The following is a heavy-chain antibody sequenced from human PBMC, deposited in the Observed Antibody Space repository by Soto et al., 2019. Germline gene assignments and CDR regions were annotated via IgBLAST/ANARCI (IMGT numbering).Heavy chain of an antibody. CDR2: IWYDGSNK. CDR1: GFTFSSYG. CDR3: AREPDYYDLLRQSTAGSMDV. V-gene: IGHV3-33*01. D-gene: IGHD3-22*01. Sequence: QVQLVESGGGVVQPGRSLRLSCAASGFTFSSYGMHWVRQAPGKGLERVAVIWYDGSNKYYADSVKGRFTISRDNSKNTLYLQMNCLRAEDTAVYYCAREPDYYDLLRQSTAGSMDVWGQGTTVTVSS. J-gene: IGHJ6*02.